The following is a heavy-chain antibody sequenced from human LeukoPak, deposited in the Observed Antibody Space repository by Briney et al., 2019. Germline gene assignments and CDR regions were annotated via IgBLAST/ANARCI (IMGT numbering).Heavy chain of an antibody. D-gene: IGHD3-10*01. V-gene: IGHV1-46*01. J-gene: IGHJ3*02. Sequence: ASVKVSCKSYGYTFTSYFMHWVRQAPGQGLEWMGIINPSGGSTNYAQKFQGRVTMTRDTSTSTVYMELSRLRSEDTAVYYCASWLRGVIGAFDIWGQGTMVTVSS. CDR3: ASWLRGVIGAFDI. CDR2: INPSGGST. CDR1: GYTFTSYF.